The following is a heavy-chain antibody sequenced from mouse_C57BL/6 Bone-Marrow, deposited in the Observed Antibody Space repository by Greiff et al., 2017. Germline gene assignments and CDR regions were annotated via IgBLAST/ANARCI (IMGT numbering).Heavy chain of an antibody. CDR3: ARGGITYYFDY. V-gene: IGHV3-6*01. D-gene: IGHD2-4*01. CDR2: ISYDGSN. CDR1: GYSITSGYY. J-gene: IGHJ2*01. Sequence: DVQLVESGPGLVKPSQSLSLTCSVTGYSITSGYYWNWIRQFPGNKLEWMGYISYDGSNNYNPSLKNRISITRDTSKNQFFLKLNSVTTEDTATYYCARGGITYYFDYWGQGTTLTVSS.